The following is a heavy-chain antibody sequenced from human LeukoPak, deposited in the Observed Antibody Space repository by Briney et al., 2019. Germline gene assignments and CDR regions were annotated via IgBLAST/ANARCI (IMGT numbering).Heavy chain of an antibody. CDR1: GGTFSSYA. V-gene: IGHV1-69*13. CDR2: IIPIFGTA. CDR3: ARARHIVVVTAADAFDI. J-gene: IGHJ3*02. Sequence: SVKVSCKASGGTFSSYAISWMRQAPGQGLEGMGGIIPIFGTANYAQKFQGRVTITADESTSTAYMELSSLRSEDTAVYYCARARHIVVVTAADAFDIWGQGTMVTVSS. D-gene: IGHD2-21*02.